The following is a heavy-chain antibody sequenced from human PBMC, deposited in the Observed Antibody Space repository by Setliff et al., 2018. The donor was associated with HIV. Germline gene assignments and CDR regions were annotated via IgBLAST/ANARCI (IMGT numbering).Heavy chain of an antibody. D-gene: IGHD3-3*01. V-gene: IGHV4-39*01. CDR1: GGSISSYY. CDR2: IYYSGST. J-gene: IGHJ5*02. CDR3: ARHDFWSGYHNWFDP. Sequence: PSETLSLTCTVSGGSISSYYWSWIRQPPGKGLEWIGSIYYSGSTYYNPSLKSRVTISVDMSKNQFSLRLTSVTAADTAMYYCARHDFWSGYHNWFDPWGQGTLVTVSS.